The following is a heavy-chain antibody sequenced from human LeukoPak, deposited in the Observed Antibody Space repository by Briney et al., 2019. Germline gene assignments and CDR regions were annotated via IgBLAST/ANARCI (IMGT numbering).Heavy chain of an antibody. CDR1: GYNFTSYW. Sequence: GESLKISWKGSGYNFTSYWIGWVPQIPGKGPEWMGIIYPGDSDPRYSPSFQGQVTISADKSISTAYLQWSSLKASDTAMYYCARHTYSGSYYRWFDPWGQGTLVTVSS. CDR2: IYPGDSDP. CDR3: ARHTYSGSYYRWFDP. J-gene: IGHJ5*02. D-gene: IGHD1-26*01. V-gene: IGHV5-51*01.